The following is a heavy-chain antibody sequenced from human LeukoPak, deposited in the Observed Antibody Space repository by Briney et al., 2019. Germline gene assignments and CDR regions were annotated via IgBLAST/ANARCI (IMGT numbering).Heavy chain of an antibody. J-gene: IGHJ4*02. CDR1: GGSISSGAYY. CDR3: ASQRRDGYNYFDY. V-gene: IGHV4-31*03. CDR2: IYYTGST. D-gene: IGHD5-24*01. Sequence: SETLSLTCPVSGGSISSGAYYCAWIRQQQGKVLQLFGYIYYTGSTYYNPSLQSRVTISVDTSKNHFSLKLSSVTAADTAVYYCASQRRDGYNYFDYWGQGALVTISS.